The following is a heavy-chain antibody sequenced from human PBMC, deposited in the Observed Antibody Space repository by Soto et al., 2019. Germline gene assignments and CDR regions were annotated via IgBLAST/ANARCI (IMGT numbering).Heavy chain of an antibody. CDR2: IIPIFGTA. Sequence: ASVKVSCKASGGTFSSYAISWVRQAPGQGLEWTGGIIPIFGTANYAQKFQGRVTITADESTSTAYMELSSLRSEDTAVYYCARKTMELRTPFDYWGQGTLVTVSS. CDR3: ARKTMELRTPFDY. J-gene: IGHJ4*02. D-gene: IGHD1-7*01. CDR1: GGTFSSYA. V-gene: IGHV1-69*13.